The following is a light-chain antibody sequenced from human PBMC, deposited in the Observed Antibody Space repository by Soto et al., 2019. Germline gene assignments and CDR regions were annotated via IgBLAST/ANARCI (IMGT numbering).Light chain of an antibody. Sequence: EIVMTQSPATLSVSPGERATLSCRASQSFTSNLAWYQQKPGQAPRLLIHGASVRATGIPARFSGSGSGTEFSLPISSLQSEDFAVYYYHQYSEWPHTFGQGTTLEIK. V-gene: IGKV3D-15*01. J-gene: IGKJ2*01. CDR3: HQYSEWPHT. CDR2: GAS. CDR1: QSFTSN.